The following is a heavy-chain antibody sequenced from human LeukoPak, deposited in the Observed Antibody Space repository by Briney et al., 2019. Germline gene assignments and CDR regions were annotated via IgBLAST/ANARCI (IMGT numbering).Heavy chain of an antibody. CDR2: IDTNTGNP. V-gene: IGHV7-4-1*02. CDR1: GYTFTTFA. D-gene: IGHD6-13*01. Sequence: ASVKVSCKASGYTFTTFAVNWVRQAPGQGLEWMGWIDTNTGNPTYAQGFTGRFVFSLDTSVSTAYLDISGLKGDDTAIYYCARPPGSSWDAMGYWGQGTLVTVSS. J-gene: IGHJ4*02. CDR3: ARPPGSSWDAMGY.